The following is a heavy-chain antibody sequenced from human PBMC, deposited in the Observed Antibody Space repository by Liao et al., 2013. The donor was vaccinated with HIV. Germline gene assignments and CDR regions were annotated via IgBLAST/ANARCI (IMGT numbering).Heavy chain of an antibody. J-gene: IGHJ4*02. CDR2: INDSGST. Sequence: QVQLQQWGAGLLKPSETLSLTCAVYGGSFSGYYWSWIRQPPGKGLEWIGEINDSGSTNYNPSLKSRVTISVDTSKNQFSLKLSSVTAADTAVYYCARAIYDTSGYSHYFDYWGQGTLVTVSS. CDR1: GGSFSGYY. V-gene: IGHV4-34*01. D-gene: IGHD3-22*01. CDR3: ARAIYDTSGYSHYFDY.